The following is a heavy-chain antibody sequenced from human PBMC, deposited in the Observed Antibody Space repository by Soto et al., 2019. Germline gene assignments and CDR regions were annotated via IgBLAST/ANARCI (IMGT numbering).Heavy chain of an antibody. Sequence: SETLSLTCAVFSASLGDHYWAWIRQSPDKGLEWIGEVHPSGSTDYTPSLKSRLTMSLDTSKNQFSLKLGSVTAADTAVYYCARGWNWNYGYFDYWGQGTLGTVSA. D-gene: IGHD1-7*01. CDR3: ARGWNWNYGYFDY. CDR2: VHPSGST. J-gene: IGHJ4*02. V-gene: IGHV4-34*01. CDR1: SASLGDHY.